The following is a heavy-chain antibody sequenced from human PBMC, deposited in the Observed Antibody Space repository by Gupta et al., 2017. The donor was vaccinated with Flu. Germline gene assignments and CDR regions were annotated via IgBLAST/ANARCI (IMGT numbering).Heavy chain of an antibody. J-gene: IGHJ3*02. CDR2: IIPIIGTA. D-gene: IGHD4-4*01. CDR3: AREGYSSARGAFDI. Sequence: QVQLVPAWAEVKKPGSSVKVSCKGSGGTFSSYAISWVRQAPGQGLEWMGGIIPIIGTANYAQKCQGRVTITADESTSTAYMELSSLRSEDTAVYYCAREGYSSARGAFDIWGQGTMVTVSS. V-gene: IGHV1-69*01. CDR1: GGTFSSYA.